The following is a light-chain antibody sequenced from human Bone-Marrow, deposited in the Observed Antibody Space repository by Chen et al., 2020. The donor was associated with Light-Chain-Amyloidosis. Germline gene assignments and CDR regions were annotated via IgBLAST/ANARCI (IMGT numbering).Light chain of an antibody. V-gene: IGLV2-14*01. J-gene: IGLJ3*02. CDR3: SSYSSSSSRV. Sequence: QSALTQPASVSGSPGQSITISCTGTNSDVGGYNSVSWYQQHPGKAPQVMIYDVTNRPSGVSKRFSGSKSGNTASLTISGLQAEDEADYYCSSYSSSSSRVFGGGTKVTVL. CDR1: NSDVGGYNS. CDR2: DVT.